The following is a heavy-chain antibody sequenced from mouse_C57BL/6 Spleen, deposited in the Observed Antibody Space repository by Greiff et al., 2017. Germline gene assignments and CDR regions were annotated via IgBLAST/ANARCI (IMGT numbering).Heavy chain of an antibody. Sequence: QVHVKQPGAELVKPGASVKMSCKASGYTFTSYWITWVKQRPGQGLEWIGDIYPGSGSTNYNEKFKSKGTLTVDTSSSTAYIQLSSRTSEDSAVYYCAKGGFSAMDYWGQGTSVTVSS. V-gene: IGHV1-55*01. J-gene: IGHJ4*01. CDR1: GYTFTSYW. CDR3: AKGGFSAMDY. CDR2: IYPGSGST.